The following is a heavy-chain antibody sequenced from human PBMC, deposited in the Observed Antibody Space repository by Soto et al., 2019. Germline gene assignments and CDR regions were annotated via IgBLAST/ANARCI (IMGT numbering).Heavy chain of an antibody. Sequence: PSDTLSLTCTVSGGSVSSYYWSWIRQPPGKGLEWIGYIYYSGSTNYNPSLKSRVTISVDTSKNQFSLKLTSVTAADTAVYYCARGHGGNFDYWGQGTLVTVSS. V-gene: IGHV4-59*02. D-gene: IGHD2-15*01. J-gene: IGHJ4*02. CDR3: ARGHGGNFDY. CDR2: IYYSGST. CDR1: GGSVSSYY.